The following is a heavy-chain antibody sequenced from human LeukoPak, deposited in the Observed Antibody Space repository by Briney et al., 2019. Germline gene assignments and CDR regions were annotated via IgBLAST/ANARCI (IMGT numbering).Heavy chain of an antibody. CDR3: ASTYYYDSSGSATPTYYFAY. V-gene: IGHV4-4*09. Sequence: PSETLSLACTVSGGSISSYYYSWIRQPPGKGLEWIGYIYTSGSTNYNPSLKSRVTISVDRSKNQFSLKLSSETAADTAVYYCASTYYYDSSGSATPTYYFAYWGQGILVTVSS. CDR2: IYTSGST. CDR1: GGSISSYY. D-gene: IGHD3-22*01. J-gene: IGHJ4*02.